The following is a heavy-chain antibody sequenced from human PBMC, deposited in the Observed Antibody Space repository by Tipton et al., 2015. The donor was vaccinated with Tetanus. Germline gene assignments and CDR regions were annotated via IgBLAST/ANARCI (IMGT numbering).Heavy chain of an antibody. CDR2: ITPIFGTT. J-gene: IGHJ4*02. V-gene: IGHV1-69*01. CDR1: GGTFTNHA. Sequence: QSGAEVKKPGSSVKVSCKASGGTFTNHALSWVRQAPGQGLEWVGGITPIFGTTNSAPKFQGRVTITADESTNTAYMELSSLISEDTAVYYCARGSRYYFDSWGQGTLVTVSS. CDR3: ARGSRYYFDS.